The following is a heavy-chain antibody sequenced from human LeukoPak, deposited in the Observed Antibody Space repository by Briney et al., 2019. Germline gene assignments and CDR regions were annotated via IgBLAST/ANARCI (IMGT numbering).Heavy chain of an antibody. CDR1: GFTFSHFW. D-gene: IGHD3-22*01. V-gene: IGHV3-7*01. CDR2: IKKTGSET. J-gene: IGHJ4*02. Sequence: GGSLRLSCAASGFTFSHFWMSWVRQAPGKGLEWVAYIKKTGSETYYVDSVKGRFTITRDNTRNSLFLQMYSLRAEDTAVYYCAREPPGNYDSSGHYYAYFDCWGQGTLVTVSS. CDR3: AREPPGNYDSSGHYYAYFDC.